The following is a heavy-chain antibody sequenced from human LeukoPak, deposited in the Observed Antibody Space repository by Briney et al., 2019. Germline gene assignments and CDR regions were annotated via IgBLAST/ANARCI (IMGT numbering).Heavy chain of an antibody. CDR3: ARDRSGNYHLDY. V-gene: IGHV3-48*02. CDR1: RFTFSSYS. CDR2: ISSSSGTI. Sequence: GGSLRLPCAASRFTFSSYSMNWVRQAPGKGLEWVSYISSSSGTIYYAASVKGRFTISRDNAKNSLYLQMNSLRDEDTAVYYCARDRSGNYHLDYWGQGTLVTVSS. D-gene: IGHD1-26*01. J-gene: IGHJ4*02.